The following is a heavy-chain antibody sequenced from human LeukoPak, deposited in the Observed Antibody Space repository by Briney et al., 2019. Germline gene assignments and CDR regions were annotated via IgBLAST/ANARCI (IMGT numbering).Heavy chain of an antibody. CDR2: ISAYNGNT. Sequence: ASVKVSCKASGYTFTSYGISCVRQAPGQGLEWMGWISAYNGNTNYAQKLQGRVTMTTDTSTSTAYMELRSLRSDDTAVYYCAYSYSVGGDYYYGMDVWGQGTTVTVSS. CDR1: GYTFTSYG. D-gene: IGHD2-15*01. J-gene: IGHJ6*02. CDR3: AYSYSVGGDYYYGMDV. V-gene: IGHV1-18*01.